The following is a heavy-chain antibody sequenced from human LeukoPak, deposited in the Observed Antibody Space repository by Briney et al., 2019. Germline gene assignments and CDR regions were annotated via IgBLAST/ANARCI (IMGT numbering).Heavy chain of an antibody. Sequence: GESLRISCKGSGYRFTSYWIGWVRQMPGKGLEWMGIIYPGDSDTRYSPSFQGQVTISADKSISTAYLQWSSLKASDTAMYYCARHPGTTGYYFDYWGQGTLVTVSS. V-gene: IGHV5-51*01. CDR2: IYPGDSDT. D-gene: IGHD1-7*01. CDR3: ARHPGTTGYYFDY. CDR1: GYRFTSYW. J-gene: IGHJ4*02.